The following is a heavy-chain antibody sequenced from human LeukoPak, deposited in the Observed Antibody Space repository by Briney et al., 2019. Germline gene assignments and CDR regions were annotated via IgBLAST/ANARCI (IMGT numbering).Heavy chain of an antibody. CDR1: GSTFTGYY. J-gene: IGHJ4*02. V-gene: IGHV1-2*02. D-gene: IGHD6-13*01. CDR2: INPNSGGT. CDR3: ARETKKAAAAGLGGYYFDY. Sequence: GASVKVSCKASGSTFTGYYMHWVRQAPGQGLEWMGWINPNSGGTNYAQKFQGRVTMTRDTSISTAYMELSRLRSDDTAVYYCARETKKAAAAGLGGYYFDYWGQGTLVTVSS.